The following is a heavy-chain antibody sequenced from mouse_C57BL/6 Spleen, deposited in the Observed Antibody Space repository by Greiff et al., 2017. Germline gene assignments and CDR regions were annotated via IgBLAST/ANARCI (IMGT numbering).Heavy chain of an antibody. D-gene: IGHD2-5*01. V-gene: IGHV6-3*01. CDR2: IRLKSDNYAT. Sequence: EVKLVESGGGLVQPGGSMKLSCVASGFTFSNYWMNWVRQSPVEGLEWVAQIRLKSDNYATHYAESVKGRFTISRDDSKSSVYLQMNNLRAEDTGIYYCAGGYYYSSDVRSFAYWGQGTLVTVSA. CDR1: GFTFSNYW. J-gene: IGHJ3*01. CDR3: AGGYYYSSDVRSFAY.